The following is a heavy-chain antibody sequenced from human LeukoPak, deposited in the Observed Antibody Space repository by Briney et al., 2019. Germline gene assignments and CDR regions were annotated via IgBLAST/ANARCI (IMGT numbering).Heavy chain of an antibody. CDR3: ASSHYYDSPFDP. Sequence: ASVKVSCKASGYTFTGYYMHWVRQAPGQGLEWMGCINPNSGGTNYAQKFQGRVTMTRDTSISTAYMELSRLRSDDTAVYYCASSHYYDSPFDPWGQGTLVTVSS. V-gene: IGHV1-2*02. J-gene: IGHJ5*02. CDR1: GYTFTGYY. D-gene: IGHD3-22*01. CDR2: INPNSGGT.